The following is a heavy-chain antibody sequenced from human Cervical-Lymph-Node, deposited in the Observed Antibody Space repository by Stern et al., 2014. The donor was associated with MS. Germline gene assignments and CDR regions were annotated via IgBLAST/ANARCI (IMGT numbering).Heavy chain of an antibody. Sequence: QVTLRESGPALVEPTQTVTLTCTLSGVSLSTSGMCVSWIRQPPGKALEWLGLIDWDDEKYYSTSLKTRLTISKDTSNHQVVLTMTNMDPVDTATYYCARTTLEDWYFDLWGRGTLVTVSS. D-gene: IGHD4-23*01. CDR1: GVSLSTSGMC. CDR3: ARTTLEDWYFDL. CDR2: IDWDDEK. V-gene: IGHV2-70*13. J-gene: IGHJ2*01.